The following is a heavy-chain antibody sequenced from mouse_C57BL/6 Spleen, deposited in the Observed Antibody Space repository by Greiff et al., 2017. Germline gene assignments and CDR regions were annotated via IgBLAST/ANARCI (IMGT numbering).Heavy chain of an antibody. CDR3: TRTWDYGSSYYFDY. D-gene: IGHD1-1*01. Sequence: EVKLVESGEGLVKPGGSLKLSCAASGFTFSSYAMSWVRQTPEKRLEWVAYISSGGDYIYYADTVKGRFTISRDNARNTLYLQMSSLKSEDTAMYYCTRTWDYGSSYYFDYWGQGTTLTVSS. V-gene: IGHV5-9-1*02. J-gene: IGHJ2*01. CDR2: ISSGGDYI. CDR1: GFTFSSYA.